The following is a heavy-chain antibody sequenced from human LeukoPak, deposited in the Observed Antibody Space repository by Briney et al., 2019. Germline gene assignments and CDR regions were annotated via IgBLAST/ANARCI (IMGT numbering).Heavy chain of an antibody. Sequence: GESLKISCKGSGYSFTSYWISWVRQMPGKGLEWMGRIDPSDSYTNYSPSFQGHVTISADKSISTAYLQWSSLKASDAAMYYCARLRGYQLLSPDYWGQGTLVTVSS. CDR2: IDPSDSYT. CDR1: GYSFTSYW. V-gene: IGHV5-10-1*01. D-gene: IGHD2-2*01. J-gene: IGHJ4*02. CDR3: ARLRGYQLLSPDY.